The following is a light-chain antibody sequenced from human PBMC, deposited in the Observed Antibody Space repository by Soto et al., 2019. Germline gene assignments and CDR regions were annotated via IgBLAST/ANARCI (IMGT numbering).Light chain of an antibody. CDR3: QQYGSSGT. CDR1: QSVSNNY. V-gene: IGKV3-20*01. J-gene: IGKJ1*01. CDR2: GAS. Sequence: IVLTQSPGTLSLSPGERSTLSCRASQSVSNNYLAWYQQKPGQAPRLLIYGASNRATGIPDRLSGSGSGTEFPLTISRMEPEDFAVYYCQQYGSSGTFGQGTKVDIK.